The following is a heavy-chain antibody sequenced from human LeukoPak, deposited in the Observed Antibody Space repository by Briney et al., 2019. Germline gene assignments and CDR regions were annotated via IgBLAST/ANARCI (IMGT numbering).Heavy chain of an antibody. J-gene: IGHJ4*02. CDR2: ICGSGGYT. D-gene: IGHD3-10*01. CDR3: AKEGYYGSGSYYRRGFDY. V-gene: IGHV3-23*01. Sequence: GGSLRLSCSASGVTFSNYVMSWVREAPGKGLEGVSAICGSGGYTVHADSVKGRFTISRDKSQNMLYLQMNSLRVEDTAVYYCAKEGYYGSGSYYRRGFDYWGQGTLVTVSS. CDR1: GVTFSNYV.